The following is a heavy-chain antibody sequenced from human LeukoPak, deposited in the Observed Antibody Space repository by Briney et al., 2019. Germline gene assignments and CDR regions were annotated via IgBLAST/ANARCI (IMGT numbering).Heavy chain of an antibody. J-gene: IGHJ5*02. V-gene: IGHV3-53*01. CDR1: GFTVSSNY. CDR3: ARTGWLGSSGYNWFDP. D-gene: IGHD6-13*01. CDR2: IYSGGDT. Sequence: GGSLRLSCAASGFTVSSNYMSWVRQAPGKGLEWVSVIYSGGDTSYADSVKGRFTISRDSSKNTLYLQMNSLRAEDTAVYYCARTGWLGSSGYNWFDPWGQGTLVTVSS.